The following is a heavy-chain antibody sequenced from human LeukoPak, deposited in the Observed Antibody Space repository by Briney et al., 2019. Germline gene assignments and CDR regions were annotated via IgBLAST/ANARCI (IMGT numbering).Heavy chain of an antibody. J-gene: IGHJ2*01. D-gene: IGHD1-26*01. V-gene: IGHV7-4-1*02. CDR3: ARDWERWYFDL. CDR1: GYTFTSYD. CDR2: INTNTGNP. Sequence: GASVKVSCKASGYTFTSYDINWVRQAPGQGLEWMGWINTNTGNPTYAQGFTGRFVFSWDTSVSTAYLQISSLKAEDTAVYYCARDWERWYFDLWGRGTLVTVSS.